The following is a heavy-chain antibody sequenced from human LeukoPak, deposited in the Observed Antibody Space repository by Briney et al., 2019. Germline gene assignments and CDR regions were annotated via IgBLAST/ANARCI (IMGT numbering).Heavy chain of an antibody. V-gene: IGHV1-2*02. CDR1: GYTFTGYY. CDR2: INPNSGGT. J-gene: IGHJ5*02. Sequence: ASVKVSCKASGYTFTGYYMHWVRQAPGQGLEWMGWINPNSGGTNYAQKFQGRVTMTRDTSISTAYMELSRLRSDDTAVYYCARESYCSGGSCYSWFDPWGQGTLVTVSS. CDR3: ARESYCSGGSCYSWFDP. D-gene: IGHD2-15*01.